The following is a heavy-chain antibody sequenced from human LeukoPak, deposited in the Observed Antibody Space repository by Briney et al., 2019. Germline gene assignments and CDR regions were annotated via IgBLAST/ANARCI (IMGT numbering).Heavy chain of an antibody. Sequence: PGGSLTLSWPAYGFTFGSYWMSWVSQAPGKGSEWVANIKQDGSEKYYVESVKGRFTICRDNAKNALYLQMNSLRAEDTAVYYCASVELYCSGGCCTYYFDCWGQGTLVTVSS. V-gene: IGHV3-7*01. CDR2: IKQDGSEK. D-gene: IGHD2-15*01. CDR1: GFTFGSYW. CDR3: ASVELYCSGGCCTYYFDC. J-gene: IGHJ4*02.